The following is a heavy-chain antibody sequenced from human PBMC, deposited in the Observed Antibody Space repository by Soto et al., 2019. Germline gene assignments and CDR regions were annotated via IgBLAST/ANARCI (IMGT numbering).Heavy chain of an antibody. CDR2: ISYDGSNK. D-gene: IGHD2-21*02. V-gene: IGHV3-30-3*01. Sequence: QVQLVESGGGVVQPVRSLRLSCAASGFTFSSYAMHWVRQAPGKGLERVAVISYDGSNKYYADSVKGRFTISRDNSKNTLYLQMNSLRAEDTAVYYCAREVIVVVTAPAFDSWGQGTMVTVSS. J-gene: IGHJ3*02. CDR3: AREVIVVVTAPAFDS. CDR1: GFTFSSYA.